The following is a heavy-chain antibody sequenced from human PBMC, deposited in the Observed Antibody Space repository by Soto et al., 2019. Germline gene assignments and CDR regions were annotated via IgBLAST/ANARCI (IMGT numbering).Heavy chain of an antibody. Sequence: EFQVMQSGGGFVQPGGSLRLACAASGFPFSATDMSWVRQAPGKGLEWVSTIDGGGETTYYADSVRGRFTISRDNSKNPVYLQMDGLRVDDTAFYYCAKNSGWFNTWGQGDLVIVSS. CDR2: IDGGGETT. J-gene: IGHJ5*02. CDR1: GFPFSATD. V-gene: IGHV3-23*01. D-gene: IGHD3-10*01. CDR3: AKNSGWFNT.